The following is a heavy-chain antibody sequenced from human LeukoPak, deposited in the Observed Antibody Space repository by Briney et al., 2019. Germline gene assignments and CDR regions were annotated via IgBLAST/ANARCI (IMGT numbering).Heavy chain of an antibody. CDR1: GFTFSDYY. CDR3: ARDDHYDSRGYDDAFEI. J-gene: IGHJ3*02. Sequence: GGSLGLSCAASGFTFSDYYMSWIRQAPGKGLEWVAYISGSGTTIYYADSVKGQFTISRDNAKKSLYLQMNSLRAEDTAVYYCARDDHYDSRGYDDAFEIWGQGTLVTVSS. CDR2: ISGSGTTI. V-gene: IGHV3-11*04. D-gene: IGHD3-22*01.